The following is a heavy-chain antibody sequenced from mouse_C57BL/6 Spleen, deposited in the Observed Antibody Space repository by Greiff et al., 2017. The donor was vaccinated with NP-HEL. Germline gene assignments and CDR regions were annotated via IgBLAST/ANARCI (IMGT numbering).Heavy chain of an antibody. V-gene: IGHV1-52*01. D-gene: IGHD1-1*01. CDR2: IDPSDSET. J-gene: IGHJ2*01. CDR1: GYTFTSYW. CDR3: AREEETYGSSPYYFDY. Sequence: QVQLQQPGAELVRPGSSVKLSCKASGYTFTSYWMHWVKQRPIQGLEWIGNIDPSDSETHYNQKFKDKATLTVDKSSSTAYMQLSSLTSEDSAVYYCAREEETYGSSPYYFDYWGQGTTLTVSS.